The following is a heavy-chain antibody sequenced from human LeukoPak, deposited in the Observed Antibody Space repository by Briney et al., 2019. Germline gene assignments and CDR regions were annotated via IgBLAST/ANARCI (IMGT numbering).Heavy chain of an antibody. J-gene: IGHJ1*01. CDR1: GFTFSNYA. D-gene: IGHD2-2*01. CDR3: ARAEYSASWFGYFQH. Sequence: QPGRSLRLSCAASGFTFSNYAMHWVRQAPGKGLEWVVVISYDGSSKYYADFVKGRFTVSRDNSKNTLYLQMNSLRGEDTAVYYCARAEYSASWFGYFQHWGQGTPLTVPS. V-gene: IGHV3-30-3*01. CDR2: ISYDGSSK.